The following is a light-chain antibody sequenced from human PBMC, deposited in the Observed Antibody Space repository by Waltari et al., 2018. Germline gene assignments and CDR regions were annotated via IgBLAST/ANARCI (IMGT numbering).Light chain of an antibody. J-gene: IGLJ3*02. CDR2: DVS. V-gene: IGLV2-14*03. CDR1: SNDVGIYNF. Sequence: QSALTQPASVSGPPVQSITLSCTGISNDVGIYNFVSWYQHHPGKAPKVVIYDVSYRPSGVSDRFSGSKSGNTASLTISGLQAEDEADYYCSSYTSNNAVFGGGTKLTVL. CDR3: SSYTSNNAV.